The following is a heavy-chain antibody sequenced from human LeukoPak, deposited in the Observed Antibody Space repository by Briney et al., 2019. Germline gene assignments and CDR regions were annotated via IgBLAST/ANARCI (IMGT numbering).Heavy chain of an antibody. V-gene: IGHV1-2*02. CDR3: ARSPHILTGENFDF. Sequence: ASVKVSCKASGYTFTGYYMHWVRQAPGQGLEWMGWINSNSGGTNYAQKFQARVTMTRDTSISTAYMELSRLRSDDTAVYYCARSPHILTGENFDFWGQGTLVTVSS. J-gene: IGHJ4*02. CDR1: GYTFTGYY. D-gene: IGHD3-9*01. CDR2: INSNSGGT.